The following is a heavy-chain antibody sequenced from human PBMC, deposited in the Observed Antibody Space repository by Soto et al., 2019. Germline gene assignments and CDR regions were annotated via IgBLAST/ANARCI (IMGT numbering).Heavy chain of an antibody. Sequence: QVHLVQSGAEVKKPGASVKVSCKGSGYGFTTYGITWVRQAPGQGLEWMAWISAHYGNTNYAQKRQGRVTVTRDTSTSTAYMELRSLRSDDTAVYYCARGRYGDYWGQGALVTVSS. V-gene: IGHV1-18*01. CDR1: GYGFTTYG. J-gene: IGHJ4*02. CDR3: ARGRYGDY. CDR2: ISAHYGNT. D-gene: IGHD1-1*01.